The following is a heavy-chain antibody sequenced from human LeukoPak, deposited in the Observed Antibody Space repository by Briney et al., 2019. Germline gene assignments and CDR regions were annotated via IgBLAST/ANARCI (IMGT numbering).Heavy chain of an antibody. D-gene: IGHD3-3*01. Sequence: ASVKVSCKASGYTFTSYYMHWVRQAPGQGLGWMGIINPSGGSTSYAQKFQGRVTMTRDTSTSTVYMELSSLRSEDTAVYYCATPADITIFGAARSPNYYYYYAMDVWGQGTTVTVSS. J-gene: IGHJ6*02. V-gene: IGHV1-46*01. CDR1: GYTFTSYY. CDR3: ATPADITIFGAARSPNYYYYYAMDV. CDR2: INPSGGST.